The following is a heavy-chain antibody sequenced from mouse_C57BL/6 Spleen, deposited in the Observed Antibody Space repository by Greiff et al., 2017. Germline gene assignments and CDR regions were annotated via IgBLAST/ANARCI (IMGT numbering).Heavy chain of an antibody. J-gene: IGHJ2*01. D-gene: IGHD1-1*01. V-gene: IGHV1-39*01. Sequence: VQLQQSGPELVKPGASVKISCKASGYSFTDYNMNWVKQSNGQSLEWIGVINPHYGTTSYKQKFKGKATLTVDQSSSTASMQLNRLPSEDSAVYSGAALFSVYGSSYVAYWGQGTPLTVSS. CDR1: GYSFTDYN. CDR3: AALFSVYGSSYVAY. CDR2: INPHYGTT.